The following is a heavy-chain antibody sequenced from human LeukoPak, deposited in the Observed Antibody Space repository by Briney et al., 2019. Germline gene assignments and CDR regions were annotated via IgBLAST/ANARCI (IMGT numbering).Heavy chain of an antibody. CDR3: TRTVYSTTWERWFDP. D-gene: IGHD6-13*01. V-gene: IGHV3-48*04. CDR1: GFTFSTYS. Sequence: GGSLRLSCAASGFTFSTYSMNWVRQAPGKGLEWVSYISNTGSAIYYADSVKGRFSISRDNARNSLYLQMNSLRAEDTAVYYCTRTVYSTTWERWFDPWGQGTLVTVSS. J-gene: IGHJ5*02. CDR2: ISNTGSAI.